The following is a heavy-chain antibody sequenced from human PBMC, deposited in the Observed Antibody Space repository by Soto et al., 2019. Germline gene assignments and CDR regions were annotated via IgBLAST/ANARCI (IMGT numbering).Heavy chain of an antibody. CDR3: ARGSWDVVSGPYSIDV. J-gene: IGHJ6*03. Sequence: SQTLSLTCAISGDSVSSNSAGWNWIRQTPSRGLEWLGRTYYRSKWYFNYAVSVESRITINPDTSKNQFSLQLSSVTPDDTAVYYCARGSWDVVSGPYSIDVWGKGTAVTVSS. CDR1: GDSVSSNSAG. CDR2: TYYRSKWYF. D-gene: IGHD1-26*01. V-gene: IGHV6-1*01.